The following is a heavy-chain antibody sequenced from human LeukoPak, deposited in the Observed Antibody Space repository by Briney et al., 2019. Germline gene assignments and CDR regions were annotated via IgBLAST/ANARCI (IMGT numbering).Heavy chain of an antibody. CDR1: GFTVGTNS. V-gene: IGHV3-53*01. Sequence: PGGSLRLSCAASGFTVGTNSMSWVRQPPGKGLVWGSVIYSGGSTYYADSVNGRFTISRDNSRNTLFLQMNSLRAEDTAVYYCARTFVSGDGQKVGYFDYWGQGTPVTVSS. J-gene: IGHJ4*02. CDR3: ARTFVSGDGQKVGYFDY. D-gene: IGHD5-24*01. CDR2: IYSGGST.